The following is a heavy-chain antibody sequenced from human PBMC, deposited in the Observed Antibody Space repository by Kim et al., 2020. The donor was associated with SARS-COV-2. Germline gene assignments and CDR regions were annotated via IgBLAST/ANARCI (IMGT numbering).Heavy chain of an antibody. Sequence: SETLSLTCNVYGGSISGYFWGWIRQPPGKGLEWIGSVSYIGNTHYNPSLKTRLTISVDTSKNQLALNLKSVTATDTAVYYCARGSSSGTNRHDPWGQRTLVTVSS. CDR2: VSYIGNT. CDR3: ARGSSSGTNRHDP. V-gene: IGHV4-59*05. J-gene: IGHJ5*02. D-gene: IGHD1-7*01. CDR1: GGSISGYF.